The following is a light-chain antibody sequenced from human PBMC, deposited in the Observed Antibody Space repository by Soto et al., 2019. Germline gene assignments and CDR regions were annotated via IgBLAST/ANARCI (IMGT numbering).Light chain of an antibody. J-gene: IGKJ4*01. V-gene: IGKV3-20*01. Sequence: IVLTQSPGTLSLSPGERATLSCRASQSVSSSYLAWYQQKPGQAPRLLIYGASSRATGIPDRFSGSGSGTDFTLTISRLEPADFAVYYCQQYGSSPLTFGGGTKVDI. CDR1: QSVSSSY. CDR3: QQYGSSPLT. CDR2: GAS.